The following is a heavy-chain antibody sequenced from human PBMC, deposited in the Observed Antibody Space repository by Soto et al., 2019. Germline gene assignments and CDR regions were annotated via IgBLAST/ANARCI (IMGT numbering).Heavy chain of an antibody. Sequence: ASVKVSCKASGYTFTSYGISWVRQAPGQGLEWMGWISAYNGNTNYAQKLQGRVTMTTDTSTSTAYMELRSLRSDETAVYYCARLGEWLRSESKPFDYWGQGTLVTVSS. D-gene: IGHD5-12*01. CDR1: GYTFTSYG. CDR3: ARLGEWLRSESKPFDY. V-gene: IGHV1-18*01. J-gene: IGHJ4*02. CDR2: ISAYNGNT.